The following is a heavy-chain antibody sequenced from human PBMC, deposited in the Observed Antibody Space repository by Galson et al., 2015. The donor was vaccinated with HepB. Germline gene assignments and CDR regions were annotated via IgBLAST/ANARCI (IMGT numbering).Heavy chain of an antibody. J-gene: IGHJ5*02. V-gene: IGHV1-69*04. D-gene: IGHD4-17*01. CDR2: IIPILGIA. CDR1: GGTFSSYA. CDR3: ARNGVTTVTFRANWFDP. Sequence: SVKVSCKASGGTFSSYAISWVRQAPGQGLEWMGRIIPILGIANYAQKFQGRVTITADKSTSTAYMELSSLRSEDTAVYYCARNGVTTVTFRANWFDPWGQGTLVTVSS.